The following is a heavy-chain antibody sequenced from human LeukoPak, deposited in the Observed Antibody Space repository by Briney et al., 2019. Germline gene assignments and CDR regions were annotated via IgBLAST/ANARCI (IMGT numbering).Heavy chain of an antibody. CDR1: GFTFSSYA. V-gene: IGHV3-23*01. CDR2: ISGSGGST. D-gene: IGHD3-3*01. Sequence: GGSLRLSCAASGFTFSSYAMSWVRQAPGKGLEWVSAISGSGGSTYYADSVKGRFTISRDNSKNTLYLQMNSLRAEDTAVYYCAKSGAPDTIFGVVISGYFDYWGQGTLVTVSS. J-gene: IGHJ4*02. CDR3: AKSGAPDTIFGVVISGYFDY.